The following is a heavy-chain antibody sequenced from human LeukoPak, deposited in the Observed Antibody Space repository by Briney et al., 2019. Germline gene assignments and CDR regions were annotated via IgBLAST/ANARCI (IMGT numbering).Heavy chain of an antibody. V-gene: IGHV4-59*01. CDR2: IYYSGST. CDR1: GGSISSYY. J-gene: IGHJ3*02. CDR3: ARDGSVFPDAFDI. Sequence: SETLSLTCTVSGGSISSYYWSWIRQPPGKGLEWIGYIYYSGSTNYNPSLKSRVTISVDTSKNQFSLKLSSVTAADTAVYYCARDGSVFPDAFDIWGQGTMVTVSS. D-gene: IGHD2-21*01.